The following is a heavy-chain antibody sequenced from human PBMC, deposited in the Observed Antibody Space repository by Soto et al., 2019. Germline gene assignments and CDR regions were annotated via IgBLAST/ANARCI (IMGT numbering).Heavy chain of an antibody. D-gene: IGHD3-16*01. CDR3: ARDRGTPTSNMWPVPGPDFAY. CDR1: GFSFTGHG. Sequence: QVQLVESGGGVVQPGRSLRLSCAASGFSFTGHGMHWVRQAPGKGLEWVALIYFDGSDEYYAASVQGRFSVSRENFKNRVFMETNSPRDETPAPCSCARDRGTPTSNMWPVPGPDFAYWGAGTLVTVPS. V-gene: IGHV3-33*01. J-gene: IGHJ4*02. CDR2: IYFDGSDE.